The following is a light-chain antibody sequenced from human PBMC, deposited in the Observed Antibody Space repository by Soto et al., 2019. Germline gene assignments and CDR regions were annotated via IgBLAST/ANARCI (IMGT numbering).Light chain of an antibody. V-gene: IGLV2-8*01. J-gene: IGLJ1*01. CDR3: CSYAGSNNLI. Sequence: QSALTQPPSASGSPGQSVTISSTGTSSDIGAYNYVSWYQQYPGKAPKLMIFEVSKRPSGVPDRFSGSKSGNTASLTVSGLQAEDEADYYCCSYAGSNNLIFGTGTKLTVL. CDR2: EVS. CDR1: SSDIGAYNY.